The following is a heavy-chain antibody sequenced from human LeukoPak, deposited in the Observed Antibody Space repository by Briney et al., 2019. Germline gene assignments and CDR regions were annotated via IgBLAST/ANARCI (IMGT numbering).Heavy chain of an antibody. CDR1: GGSISSSSYY. CDR2: IYYSGST. CDR3: ARVYYYDSSGHWYFDL. Sequence: PSETLSLTCTVSGGSISSSSYYWGWIRQPPGKGLEWIGSIYYSGSTYYNPSLKSRVTISVDTSKNQFSLKLSSVTAADTAVYYCARVYYYDSSGHWYFDLWGRGTLVTVSS. J-gene: IGHJ2*01. D-gene: IGHD3-22*01. V-gene: IGHV4-39*07.